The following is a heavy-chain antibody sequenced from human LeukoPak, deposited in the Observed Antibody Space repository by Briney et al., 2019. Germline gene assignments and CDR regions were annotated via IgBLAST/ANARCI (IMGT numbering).Heavy chain of an antibody. CDR2: LSGSGDST. CDR1: GFTFSSYA. V-gene: IGHV3-23*01. J-gene: IGHJ4*02. D-gene: IGHD5-12*01. CDR3: ARDPSGYDSGNYFDF. Sequence: PGGSLRLSCAASGFTFSSYALNWVRQAPGKGLEWISSLSGSGDSTYYADSVKGRFTISRDNSKNTLFLQMNSLRADDTAVYYCARDPSGYDSGNYFDFWGQGTLVTVSS.